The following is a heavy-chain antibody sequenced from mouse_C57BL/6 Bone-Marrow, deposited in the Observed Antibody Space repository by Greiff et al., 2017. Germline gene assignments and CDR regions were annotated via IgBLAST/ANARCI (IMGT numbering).Heavy chain of an antibody. D-gene: IGHD1-1*01. V-gene: IGHV14-4*01. J-gene: IGHJ2*01. CDR2: IDPENGDT. Sequence: VQLQQSGAELVRPGASVKLSCTASGFNFNDDYMPWVKQRPEQGLEWIGWIDPENGDTEYASKFQGKATITADTSSNTAYLQLSSLTSEDPAVYYCTSYYGGGWGKGTTLTVSS. CDR3: TSYYGGG. CDR1: GFNFNDDY.